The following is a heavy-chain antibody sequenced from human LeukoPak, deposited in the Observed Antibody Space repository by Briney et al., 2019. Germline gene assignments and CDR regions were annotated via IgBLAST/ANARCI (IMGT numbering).Heavy chain of an antibody. V-gene: IGHV3-33*01. Sequence: PGGSLRLSCAASGFTFSSYGMQWVRQAPGKGLEWVAVIWYDESNKYYADSVKGRFTISRDNSKNTLYLQMNSLRAEDTAVYYCARDLSPGSYYYGMDVWGQGTTVTVSS. CDR3: ARDLSPGSYYYGMDV. D-gene: IGHD3-10*01. J-gene: IGHJ6*02. CDR2: IWYDESNK. CDR1: GFTFSSYG.